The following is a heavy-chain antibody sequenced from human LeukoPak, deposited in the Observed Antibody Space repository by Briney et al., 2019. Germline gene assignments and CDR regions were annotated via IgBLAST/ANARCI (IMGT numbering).Heavy chain of an antibody. CDR2: IYHSGST. CDR3: ARAGQGYCTSASCYLSLDY. V-gene: IGHV4-4*02. Sequence: SGTLSLTCAVSGGSISSSNWWSWVRQPPGKGLEWIGQIYHSGSTNYNPSPKSRVAISVDKSKNQFSLNLNSVTAADTAVYYCARAGQGYCTSASCYLSLDYWGQGTLVTASS. J-gene: IGHJ4*02. CDR1: GGSISSSNW. D-gene: IGHD2-2*01.